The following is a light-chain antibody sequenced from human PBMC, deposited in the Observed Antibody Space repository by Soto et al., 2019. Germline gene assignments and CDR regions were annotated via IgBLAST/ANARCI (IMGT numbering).Light chain of an antibody. V-gene: IGKV3-15*01. CDR3: QQWISWPPLS. CDR2: GAS. CDR1: QSVNLN. Sequence: EIVMTQSPATLSVSPGERATLSCRASQSVNLNLAWYQQKPGQAPRLLMYGASIRATGVPARFSGSGAGTELTLPIDSLQSEDSATYYRQQWISWPPLSFGGGTTVEI. J-gene: IGKJ4*01.